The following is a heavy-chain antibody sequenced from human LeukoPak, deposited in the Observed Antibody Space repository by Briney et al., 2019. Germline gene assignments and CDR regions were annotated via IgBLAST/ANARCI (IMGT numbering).Heavy chain of an antibody. J-gene: IGHJ4*02. CDR3: ADGSGSYRMGDY. CDR2: IIPILGIA. V-gene: IGHV1-69*04. CDR1: GGTFSSYA. Sequence: SVKVSCTASGGTFSSYAISWVRQAPGQGLEWMGRIIPILGIANYAQKFQGRVTITADKSTSTAYMELSSLRSEDTAVYYCADGSGSYRMGDYWGQGTLVTVSS. D-gene: IGHD3-10*01.